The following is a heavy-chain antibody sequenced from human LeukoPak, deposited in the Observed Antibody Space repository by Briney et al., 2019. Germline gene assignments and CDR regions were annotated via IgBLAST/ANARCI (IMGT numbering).Heavy chain of an antibody. J-gene: IGHJ3*02. D-gene: IGHD3-22*01. Sequence: SETLSLTCTVSGYSISSGYYWGWIRQPPGKGLEWIGSIYHSGSTYYNPSLKSRVTISVDTSKNQFSLKPSSVTAADTAVYYCARDHRPYYYDSSGYVLAFDIWGQGTMVTVSS. CDR1: GYSISSGYY. CDR2: IYHSGST. CDR3: ARDHRPYYYDSSGYVLAFDI. V-gene: IGHV4-38-2*02.